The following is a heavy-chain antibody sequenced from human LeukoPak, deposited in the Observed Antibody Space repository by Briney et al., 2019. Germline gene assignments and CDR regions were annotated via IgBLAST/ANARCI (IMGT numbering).Heavy chain of an antibody. CDR1: GGSIRSYY. J-gene: IGHJ4*02. D-gene: IGHD3-3*01. V-gene: IGHV4-59*01. CDR3: ARSYDTNFDY. CDR2: IYFSGST. Sequence: QPSETLSLTCTVSGGSIRSYYWSWIRQPPGKGLEWIGYIYFSGSTSYNPSLKSRVTISVDRSKNQFSLKLSSVAAADTAVYYCARSYDTNFDYWGQGTLVTVPS.